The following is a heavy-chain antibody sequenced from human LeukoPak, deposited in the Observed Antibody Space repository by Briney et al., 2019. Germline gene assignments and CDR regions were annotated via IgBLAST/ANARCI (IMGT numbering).Heavy chain of an antibody. D-gene: IGHD1-1*01. J-gene: IGHJ4*02. CDR3: DLQRDYSFHY. Sequence: SQTLSLTCAVSGGSFSNGGYCWSWIRQPPGKGLEWIGCIFYSGTSYYNPSLKSRVTISIDTSKNQFSLRVGSVTAADTAVYYCDLQRDYSFHYWGQGTLVTVSS. CDR2: IFYSGTS. V-gene: IGHV4-30-4*01. CDR1: GGSFSNGGYC.